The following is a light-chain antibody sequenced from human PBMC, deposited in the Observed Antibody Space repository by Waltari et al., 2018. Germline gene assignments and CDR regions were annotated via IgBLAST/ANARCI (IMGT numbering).Light chain of an antibody. J-gene: IGLJ3*02. Sequence: SYELTQPPSVSVYPGQAARITCSGDALPKKYAYWYQQKSGQVPVLVIYEDIKRPSGVPERFSGATSGTLATLTITGAQVEDEGDYYCYSTDSSGHLWVVGGGTKLTVL. V-gene: IGLV3-10*01. CDR2: EDI. CDR1: ALPKKY. CDR3: YSTDSSGHLWV.